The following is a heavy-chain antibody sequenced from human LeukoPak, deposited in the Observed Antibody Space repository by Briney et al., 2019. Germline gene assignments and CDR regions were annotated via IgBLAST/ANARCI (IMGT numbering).Heavy chain of an antibody. CDR2: TWSDGTNK. J-gene: IGHJ4*02. Sequence: GGSLRLSCAASGFAFSTYSMNWVRQAPGKGLEWVAVTWSDGTNKYYADSVKGRFTISRDNSKKTVYLQMNSLRAEDTAVYYCARDGGYSADFDYWGQGTLVTVSS. CDR1: GFAFSTYS. CDR3: ARDGGYSADFDY. D-gene: IGHD5-18*01. V-gene: IGHV3-33*08.